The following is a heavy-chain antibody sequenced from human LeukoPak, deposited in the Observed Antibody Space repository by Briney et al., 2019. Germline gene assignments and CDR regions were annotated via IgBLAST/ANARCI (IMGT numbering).Heavy chain of an antibody. V-gene: IGHV4-31*03. CDR2: IYYSGST. CDR1: GGSISSGGYY. CDR3: VRSCTLAYCGGDLGP. J-gene: IGHJ5*02. D-gene: IGHD2-21*02. Sequence: SETLSLTCTVSGGSISSGGYYWSWIRQHPEKGLEWIVYIYYSGSTYYNPSRKSRVTISVDTSNNQFYLKLSYVTAEATAVYYCVRSCTLAYCGGDLGPWGPGTLVTVSS.